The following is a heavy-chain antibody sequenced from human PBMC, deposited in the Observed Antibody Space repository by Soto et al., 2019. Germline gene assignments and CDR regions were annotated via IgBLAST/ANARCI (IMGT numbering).Heavy chain of an antibody. Sequence: QVQLQESGPGLVKPSGTLSLTCAVSSGSISSSNWWSWVRQPPGKGLEWIGEIYHSGSTNYNPSLKSRVTISVDKSKNQFSLKLSSVTAADTAVYYCARALVVVPAATYYMDVWGKGTTVTVSS. CDR1: SGSISSSNW. CDR2: IYHSGST. V-gene: IGHV4-4*02. CDR3: ARALVVVPAATYYMDV. D-gene: IGHD2-2*01. J-gene: IGHJ6*03.